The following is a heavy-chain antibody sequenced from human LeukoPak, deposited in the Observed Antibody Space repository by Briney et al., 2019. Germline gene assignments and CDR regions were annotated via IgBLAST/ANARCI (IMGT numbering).Heavy chain of an antibody. CDR1: GLTFSSYW. V-gene: IGHV3-7*01. CDR2: IKQDGSEK. Sequence: GGSLRLSCAASGLTFSSYWMSWVRQAPGKGLEWVANIKQDGSEKYHVDSVKGRFTISRDNAKNSLYLQMNSLRDEDTAVYYCAREPRESCAAFDIWGQGTMVTVSS. CDR3: AREPRESCAAFDI. J-gene: IGHJ3*02.